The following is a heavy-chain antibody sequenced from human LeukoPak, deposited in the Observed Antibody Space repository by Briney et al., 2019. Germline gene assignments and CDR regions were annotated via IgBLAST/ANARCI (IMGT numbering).Heavy chain of an antibody. V-gene: IGHV3-21*01. J-gene: IGHJ3*01. D-gene: IGHD2-2*01. CDR2: ISSSSSSI. Sequence: GGSLRLSCAGSGFSLSIYSINWVRQAPGKGLEWVSSISSSSSSIYYADSLKGRFTISRDNAKDSLYLQMNSLRDDDTAVYYCARGPHCSSTSCYVTGAFDVWGQGTMVTVSS. CDR3: ARGPHCSSTSCYVTGAFDV. CDR1: GFSLSIYS.